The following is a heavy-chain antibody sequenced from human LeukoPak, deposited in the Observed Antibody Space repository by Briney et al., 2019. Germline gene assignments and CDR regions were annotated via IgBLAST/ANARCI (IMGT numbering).Heavy chain of an antibody. CDR3: AKSTIGYCSSTSCYKGDAFDI. Sequence: GGSLRLSCAASGFTFSSYGMHWVRQAPGKGLEWVTFIRYDGSNKYYADSVKGRFTISRDNSKNTLYLQMNSLRAEDTAVYYCAKSTIGYCSSTSCYKGDAFDIWGQGTMVTVSS. CDR2: IRYDGSNK. D-gene: IGHD2-2*02. V-gene: IGHV3-30*02. J-gene: IGHJ3*02. CDR1: GFTFSSYG.